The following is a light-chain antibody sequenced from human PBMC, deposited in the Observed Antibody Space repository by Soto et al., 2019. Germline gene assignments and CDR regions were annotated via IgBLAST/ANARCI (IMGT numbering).Light chain of an antibody. Sequence: EIVMTQSPATLSVSPGERATLSCRASQSVISNLAWYQQKPGQAPSLLIYGASTRATAIPARFSGSGSGTALTHPINSLQSDDFAVYYCQKYDSWPTGTCGQGTKVDIQ. CDR1: QSVISN. CDR3: QKYDSWPTGT. J-gene: IGKJ1*01. CDR2: GAS. V-gene: IGKV3-15*01.